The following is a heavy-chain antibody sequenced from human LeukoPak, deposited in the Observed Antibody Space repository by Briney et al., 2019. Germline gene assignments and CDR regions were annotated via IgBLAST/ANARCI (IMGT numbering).Heavy chain of an antibody. Sequence: GSLRLSCAASGFTFSSYWMTWVRQAPGKGLEWVANIKQDGREKYYVDSVKGRFTMSRDNAKNSLYLQMNSRRAEDTAVYYCARDRRCSSTSCYYFDYWGQGTLVTVSS. V-gene: IGHV3-7*04. CDR1: GFTFSSYW. J-gene: IGHJ4*02. D-gene: IGHD2-2*01. CDR3: ARDRRCSSTSCYYFDY. CDR2: IKQDGREK.